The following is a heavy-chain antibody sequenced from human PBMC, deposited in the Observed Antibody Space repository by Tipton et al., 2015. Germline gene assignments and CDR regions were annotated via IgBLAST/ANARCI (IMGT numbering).Heavy chain of an antibody. CDR2: IWSTGSET. D-gene: IGHD6-19*01. CDR3: ARDPVDTTVAGFDS. V-gene: IGHV3-33*01. J-gene: IGHJ4*02. CDR1: GLKFSTSG. Sequence: SLRLSCVASGLKFSTSGMHWVRQAPGKGLEWVAEIWSTGSETNYADSVKGRVTISRDNSKNTLFLQMNNLRVEDTAVYYCARDPVDTTVAGFDSWGQGAQVTVSP.